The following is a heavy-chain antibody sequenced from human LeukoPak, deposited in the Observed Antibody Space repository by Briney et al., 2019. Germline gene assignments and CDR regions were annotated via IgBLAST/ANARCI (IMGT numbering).Heavy chain of an antibody. Sequence: ASVKVSCKASGYTFTNYEINWVRQAPGQRLEWMGWINAGNGDTKYSQRFQGRVTITRDTSASTAYLELTSLRSEDTAVYYCARDPRSGFHDYWGQGTLVTVSS. V-gene: IGHV1-3*01. CDR1: GYTFTNYE. J-gene: IGHJ4*02. CDR2: INAGNGDT. D-gene: IGHD3-22*01. CDR3: ARDPRSGFHDY.